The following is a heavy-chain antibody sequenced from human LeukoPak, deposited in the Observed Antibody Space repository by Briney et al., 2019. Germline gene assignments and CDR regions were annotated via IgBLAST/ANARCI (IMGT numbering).Heavy chain of an antibody. CDR1: GFTFSDCW. CDR3: ARDNIGYCSGGSCYSGDGMDV. V-gene: IGHV3-7*01. D-gene: IGHD2-15*01. J-gene: IGHJ6*04. Sequence: GGSLRLSCAVSGFTFSDCWMTWVRQAPGKGLEWVATINRGGSETYYVDSVKGRFTISRDNSKNTLYLQMNSLRAEDTAVYYCARDNIGYCSGGSCYSGDGMDVWGKGTTVTVSS. CDR2: INRGGSET.